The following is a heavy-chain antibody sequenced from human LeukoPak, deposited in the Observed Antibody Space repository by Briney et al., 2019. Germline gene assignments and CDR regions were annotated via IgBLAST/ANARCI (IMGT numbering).Heavy chain of an antibody. CDR3: ARGGEVRGVITNKYDGLPYYFDY. D-gene: IGHD3-10*01. V-gene: IGHV4-34*01. J-gene: IGHJ4*02. CDR1: GGSFSGYY. Sequence: SETLSLTCAAYGGSFSGYYWSWIRQPPGKGLEWIGEINHSGSTNYNPSLKSRVTISVDTSKNQFSLKLSSVTAADTAVYYCARGGEVRGVITNKYDGLPYYFDYWGQGTRVTVSS. CDR2: INHSGST.